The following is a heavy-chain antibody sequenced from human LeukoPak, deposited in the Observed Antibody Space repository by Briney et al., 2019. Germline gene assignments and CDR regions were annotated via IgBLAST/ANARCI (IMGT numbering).Heavy chain of an antibody. Sequence: SETLSLTCTVSGGSISSYYWSWIRQPPGKGLEWIGYIYYSGSTNYNPSLKSRVTISVDTSKNQFSLKLSSVTAADTVVYYCARDGAPYCSGGSCYPPYGMDVWGQGTTVTVSS. CDR3: ARDGAPYCSGGSCYPPYGMDV. V-gene: IGHV4-59*01. D-gene: IGHD2-15*01. CDR2: IYYSGST. J-gene: IGHJ6*02. CDR1: GGSISSYY.